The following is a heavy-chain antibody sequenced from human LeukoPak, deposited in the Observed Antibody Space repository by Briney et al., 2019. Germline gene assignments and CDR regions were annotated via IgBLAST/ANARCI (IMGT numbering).Heavy chain of an antibody. D-gene: IGHD3-10*01. CDR3: AASTYYYGSGSYYPDYFDY. CDR1: GYTFTSYG. V-gene: IGHV1-18*01. CDR2: IIAYNGNT. J-gene: IGHJ4*02. Sequence: ASVKVSCKASGYTFTSYGISWVRQAPGQGLEWMGWIIAYNGNTNHAQKLQGRVTMTTDTSTSTAYKELRSLRSDDTAVYYCAASTYYYGSGSYYPDYFDYWGQGTLVTVSS.